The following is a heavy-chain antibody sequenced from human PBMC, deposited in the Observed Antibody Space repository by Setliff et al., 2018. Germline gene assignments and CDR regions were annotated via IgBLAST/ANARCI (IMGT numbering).Heavy chain of an antibody. V-gene: IGHV3-23*01. CDR2: IRSNGGAT. Sequence: GGSLRLSCEASGFTFSNYAMNWFRQAPGKGLEWVSGIRSNGGATYYAQSVKGRFTISRDNSKSTLYLELDSLRAEDTAIYYCAKDSTGRDAFDIWGHGTMVTVSS. CDR3: AKDSTGRDAFDI. CDR1: GFTFSNYA. J-gene: IGHJ3*02.